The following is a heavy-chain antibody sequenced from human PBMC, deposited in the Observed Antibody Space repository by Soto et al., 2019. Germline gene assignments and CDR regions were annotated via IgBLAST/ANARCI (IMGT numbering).Heavy chain of an antibody. Sequence: QVQLQESGPGLVKPSQTLSLTCTVSGGSLTFGNYYWSWIRQSPGKGLEWLGYMYYGGSTYYNPSLKSRVSISVDASKNQVSLKLSSVTAADSAVYYCARSAIPLYDSYYFEHWGPGTLVTVSS. CDR3: ARSAIPLYDSYYFEH. J-gene: IGHJ4*02. CDR1: GGSLTFGNYY. D-gene: IGHD3-22*01. CDR2: MYYGGST. V-gene: IGHV4-30-4*01.